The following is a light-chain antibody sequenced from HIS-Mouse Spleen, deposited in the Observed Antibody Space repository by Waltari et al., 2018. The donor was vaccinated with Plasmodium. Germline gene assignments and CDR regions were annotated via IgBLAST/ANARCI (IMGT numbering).Light chain of an antibody. Sequence: QSVLTQPPSASGTPGQRVTISCSGRSPNIGSNYVYWYQQLPGTAPKLLIYRNNQRPSGVPDRFSCSKSGTSASLAISGLRSEDEADYYCAAWDDSLSGYVFGTGTKVTVL. V-gene: IGLV1-47*01. CDR1: SPNIGSNY. CDR2: RNN. J-gene: IGLJ1*01. CDR3: AAWDDSLSGYV.